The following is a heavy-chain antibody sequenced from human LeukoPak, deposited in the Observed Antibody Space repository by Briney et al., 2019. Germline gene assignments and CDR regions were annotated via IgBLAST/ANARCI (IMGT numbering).Heavy chain of an antibody. J-gene: IGHJ4*02. CDR1: GYTFTGYY. CDR2: INPNSGGT. D-gene: IGHD3-3*01. V-gene: IGHV1-2*02. Sequence: ASVKVSCKASGYTFTGYYMHWVRQAPGQGLEWMGWINPNSGGTNYAQKLQGRVTMTRDTSITTAYMELSRLRPDDTAVYYCVRGGALYYDFWDWGQGTLVTVSS. CDR3: VRGGALYYDFWD.